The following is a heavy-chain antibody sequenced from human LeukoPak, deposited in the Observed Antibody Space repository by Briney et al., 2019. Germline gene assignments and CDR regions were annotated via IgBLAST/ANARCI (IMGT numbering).Heavy chain of an antibody. CDR2: IKQDGSEK. CDR3: ARETESGYDSAQYYFDY. V-gene: IGHV3-7*01. CDR1: GFTFSSYW. J-gene: IGHJ4*02. Sequence: GGSLRLSCAAFGFTFSSYWMSWVRQAPGKGLEWVANIKQDGSEKYYVDSVKGRFTISRDNAKNSLYLQMNSLRAEDTAVYYCARETESGYDSAQYYFDYWGQGTLVTVSS. D-gene: IGHD5-12*01.